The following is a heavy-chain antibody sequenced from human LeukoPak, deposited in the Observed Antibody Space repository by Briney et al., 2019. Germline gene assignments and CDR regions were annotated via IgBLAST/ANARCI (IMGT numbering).Heavy chain of an antibody. CDR2: IYTSGNT. Sequence: SETLSLTCTVSGGSIRSYYGSWIRQPAGKGLEWIGRIYTSGNTNYNPSLKSRVTMSVDTSKNQFSLKLSSVTAADTAMYYCAREEYSSGWYRWFDPWGQGTLVTVSS. CDR3: AREEYSSGWYRWFDP. V-gene: IGHV4-4*07. D-gene: IGHD6-19*01. CDR1: GGSIRSYY. J-gene: IGHJ5*02.